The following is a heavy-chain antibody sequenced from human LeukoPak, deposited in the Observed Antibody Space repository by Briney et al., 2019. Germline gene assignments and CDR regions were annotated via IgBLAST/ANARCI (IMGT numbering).Heavy chain of an antibody. D-gene: IGHD4-17*01. CDR3: AKDLVYDYGDYGGRGFFDY. CDR2: ISGSGGST. V-gene: IGHV3-23*01. CDR1: GFTFSSYA. J-gene: IGHJ4*02. Sequence: GGSLRLSCAASGFTFSSYAMSWVRQAPGRGREWVSSISGSGGSTYYADSVKGRFTISRDNSKNTLYLQMNSLRAEDTAVYYCAKDLVYDYGDYGGRGFFDYWGQGTLVTVSS.